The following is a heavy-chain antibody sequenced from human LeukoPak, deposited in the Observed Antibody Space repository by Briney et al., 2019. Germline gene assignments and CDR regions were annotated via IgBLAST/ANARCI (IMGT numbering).Heavy chain of an antibody. D-gene: IGHD2-2*01. V-gene: IGHV4-39*01. Sequence: PSETLSLTCTVSGGSISSSSYHWGWIRQPPGKGLEWIGSIYYSGSTYYNLSLKSRVTISVDTSKNQFSLKLSSVTAADTAVYYCARQGKIAVAPAAPFDPWGQGTLVTVSS. CDR2: IYYSGST. CDR3: ARQGKIAVAPAAPFDP. CDR1: GGSISSSSYH. J-gene: IGHJ5*02.